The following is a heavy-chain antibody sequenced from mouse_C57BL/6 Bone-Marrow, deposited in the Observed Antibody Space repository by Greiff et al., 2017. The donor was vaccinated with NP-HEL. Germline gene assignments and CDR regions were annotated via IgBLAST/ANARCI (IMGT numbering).Heavy chain of an antibody. J-gene: IGHJ2*01. Sequence: DVQLVESGGDLVKPGGSLKLSCAASGFTFSSYGMSWVRQTPDKRLEWVATISSGGSYTYYPDSVKGRFTISRDNAKNTLYLQMSSLKSEDTAMYYCARHNYSNSFFFDYWGQGTTLTVSS. CDR1: GFTFSSYG. CDR2: ISSGGSYT. V-gene: IGHV5-6*01. CDR3: ARHNYSNSFFFDY. D-gene: IGHD2-5*01.